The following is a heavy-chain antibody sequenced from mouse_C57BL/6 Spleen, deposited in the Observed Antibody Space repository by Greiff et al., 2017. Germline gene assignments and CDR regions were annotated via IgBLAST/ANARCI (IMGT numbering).Heavy chain of an antibody. J-gene: IGHJ1*03. CDR1: GYAFSSSW. CDR3: ARGDDCYRNFDV. V-gene: IGHV1-82*01. CDR2: IYPGDGAT. Sequence: QVQLQQSGPELVKPGASVKISCKASGYAFSSSWMNWVKQRPGKGLEWIGRIYPGDGATNYTGKFKGQATLTADKSSSTAYMQLSSLTSEDSAVYFCARGDDCYRNFDVWGTGTTVTVS. D-gene: IGHD2-4*01.